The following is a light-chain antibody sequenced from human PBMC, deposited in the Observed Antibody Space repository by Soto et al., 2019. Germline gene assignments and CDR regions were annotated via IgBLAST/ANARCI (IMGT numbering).Light chain of an antibody. V-gene: IGLV2-14*01. CDR3: SSYTTSTTQV. Sequence: QSALTQPASVSGSPGQSITISCTGTSSDVGTYNYVSWYQHRPGKAPKLMIYDVSYRPSGVSNRFSGSKSANTASLTISGLQAEDEADYYCSSYTTSTTQVFGGGTQLTVL. J-gene: IGLJ3*02. CDR2: DVS. CDR1: SSDVGTYNY.